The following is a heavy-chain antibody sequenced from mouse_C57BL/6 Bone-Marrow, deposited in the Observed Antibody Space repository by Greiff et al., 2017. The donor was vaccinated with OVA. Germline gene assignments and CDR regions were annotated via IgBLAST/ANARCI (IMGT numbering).Heavy chain of an antibody. D-gene: IGHD1-1*01. Sequence: QVQLQQPGAELVKPGASVKLSCKASGYTFTSYWMHWVKQRPGQGLEWIGMIHPNSGSTNYNEKFKSKATLTVDKSSSTAYMQLSSLTSEDSAVYYCARRGTLAWTGGFDYWGQGTTLTVSS. V-gene: IGHV1-64*01. J-gene: IGHJ2*01. CDR2: IHPNSGST. CDR3: ARRGTLAWTGGFDY. CDR1: GYTFTSYW.